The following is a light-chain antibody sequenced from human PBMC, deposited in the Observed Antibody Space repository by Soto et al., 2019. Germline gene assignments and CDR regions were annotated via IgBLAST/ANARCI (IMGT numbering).Light chain of an antibody. Sequence: MTQAPATLSVSPGERATLSCRASQRISSNLAWYQQKPGQAPGLLIYGASTRATGVPARFSGSGSETDFTLTISSLQFDDSAVYCCQQYNNWWTFGQGTKVDIK. CDR2: GAS. CDR3: QQYNNWWT. CDR1: QRISSN. V-gene: IGKV3D-15*01. J-gene: IGKJ1*01.